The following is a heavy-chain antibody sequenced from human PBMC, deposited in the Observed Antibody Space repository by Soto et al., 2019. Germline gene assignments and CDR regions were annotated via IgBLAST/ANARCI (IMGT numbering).Heavy chain of an antibody. CDR1: GLTFNIHG. Sequence: QVQLVESGGGVVQPGRTLRLSCAASGLTFNIHGMHWVRQAPGKGLEWVAVIWSDGSNKFYADSVRGRFTISRDNSKNTLDLQMNSLRVEDTAVYYCVREGPISGTGAFDIWGQGTKVTVSS. CDR2: IWSDGSNK. CDR3: VREGPISGTGAFDI. V-gene: IGHV3-33*01. J-gene: IGHJ3*02. D-gene: IGHD6-25*01.